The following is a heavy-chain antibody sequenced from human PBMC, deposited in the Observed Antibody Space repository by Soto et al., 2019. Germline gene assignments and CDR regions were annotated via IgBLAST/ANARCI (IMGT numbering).Heavy chain of an antibody. Sequence: QITLKESGPTLVKPTQTLTLTCTFSGFSLTTSRMAVGWIRQPPGKALEWLALIYWNDDKRYSPSLNNRLTIINDDSKNQVVLTMINMDPVDTATYYCAPSTVMGYFDYWGQGIMVTVSS. CDR3: APSTVMGYFDY. CDR2: IYWNDDK. V-gene: IGHV2-5*01. CDR1: GFSLTTSRMA. D-gene: IGHD4-17*01. J-gene: IGHJ4*02.